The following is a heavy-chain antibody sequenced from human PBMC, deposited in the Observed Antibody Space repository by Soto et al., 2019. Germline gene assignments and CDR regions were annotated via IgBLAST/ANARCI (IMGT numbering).Heavy chain of an antibody. CDR3: ARSPLTGEAFDY. CDR2: ISGGREYK. CDR1: GFTFSDYY. V-gene: IGHV3-11*03. Sequence: GGSLRLSCAASGFTFSDYYMSWIRQAPGKGLEWVAYISGGREYKHYADSVKGRFTISRDNAKNLLYLQMNSLRVEDTAVYYCARSPLTGEAFDYWGQGILVTVSS. J-gene: IGHJ4*02. D-gene: IGHD3-9*01.